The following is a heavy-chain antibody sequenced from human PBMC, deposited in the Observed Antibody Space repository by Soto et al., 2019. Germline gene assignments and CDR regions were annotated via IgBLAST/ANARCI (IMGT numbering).Heavy chain of an antibody. CDR2: IYYSGRT. CDR1: GGSIRDYF. V-gene: IGHV4-59*01. Sequence: SGTLSLTCTVSGGSIRDYFWTWIRQPPGKGLEWIGYIYYSGRTNYNPSLKSRVSISVDTSKNHFSLQLRSVTAADTAVYYCARGVGDDFGASGGLDYCGTGARVTLSS. J-gene: IGHJ4*02. CDR3: ARGVGDDFGASGGLDY. D-gene: IGHD4-17*01.